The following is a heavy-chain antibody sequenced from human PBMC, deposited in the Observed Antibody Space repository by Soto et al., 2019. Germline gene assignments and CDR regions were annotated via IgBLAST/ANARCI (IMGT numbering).Heavy chain of an antibody. CDR1: GFTFNNYD. J-gene: IGHJ6*02. Sequence: GGSLRLSCTASGFTFNNYDMHWVRQATGKGLEWLSGIGAAGDTYYPGAVNGRFTISRDNARNSLYLQMNSLSAADTAVYYCVRGVLGPGDYYYGMDVWGQGTTVTVSS. D-gene: IGHD2-8*02. CDR3: VRGVLGPGDYYYGMDV. CDR2: IGAAGDT. V-gene: IGHV3-13*01.